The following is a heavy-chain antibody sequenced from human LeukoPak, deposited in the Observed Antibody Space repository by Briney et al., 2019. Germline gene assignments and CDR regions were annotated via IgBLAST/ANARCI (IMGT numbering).Heavy chain of an antibody. CDR1: GGSVSSGSYY. CDR3: AGEDDDSGYGFDY. J-gene: IGHJ4*02. D-gene: IGHD5-12*01. V-gene: IGHV4-61*01. CDR2: IYYSGST. Sequence: SETLSLTCTVSGGSVSSGSYYWSWIRQPPGKGLEWIGYIYYSGSTNYNPSLKSRVTISVDTSKNQFSLKLSSVTAADTAVYYCAGEDDDSGYGFDYWGQGTLVTVSS.